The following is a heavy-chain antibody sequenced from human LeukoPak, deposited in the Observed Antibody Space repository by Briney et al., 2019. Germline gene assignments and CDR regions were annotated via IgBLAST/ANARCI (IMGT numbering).Heavy chain of an antibody. J-gene: IGHJ4*02. CDR1: GYTFTDYY. CDR2: VNPDSGGT. Sequence: ASVNVSCKASGYTFTDYYIHWVRQAPGQGLEWMGGVNPDSGGTNYAQKFQGRVTMTSDTSISTASMELSRLRSDDTAMFYCAREGVAVAFWGQGTLVTVSS. D-gene: IGHD2-15*01. V-gene: IGHV1-2*02. CDR3: AREGVAVAF.